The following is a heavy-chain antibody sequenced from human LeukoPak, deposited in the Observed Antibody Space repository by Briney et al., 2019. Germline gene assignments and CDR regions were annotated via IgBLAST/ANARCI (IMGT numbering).Heavy chain of an antibody. Sequence: PSQTLSLTCTVSGGSISSGSYYWSWIRQPAGKGLEWIGRIYTSGSTNYNPSLKSRVTISVDTSKNQFSLKLSSVTAADTAVYYCARETLPTGIVVVIAAFDIWGQGTMVTVSS. CDR1: GGSISSGSYY. CDR3: ARETLPTGIVVVIAAFDI. V-gene: IGHV4-61*02. J-gene: IGHJ3*02. D-gene: IGHD2-21*01. CDR2: IYTSGST.